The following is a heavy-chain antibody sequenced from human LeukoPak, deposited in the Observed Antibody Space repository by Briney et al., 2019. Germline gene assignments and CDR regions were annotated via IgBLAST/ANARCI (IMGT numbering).Heavy chain of an antibody. CDR2: INHSGST. CDR1: GGSFSGYY. CDR3: ARDGSGSPRFDY. Sequence: SETLSLTCAVYGGSFSGYYWSWIRQPPGKGLEWIGEINHSGSTKYNPSLKSRVTISVDTSKNQFSLKLSSVTAADTAVYYCARDGSGSPRFDYWDQGTLVTVSS. D-gene: IGHD3-10*01. V-gene: IGHV4-34*01. J-gene: IGHJ4*02.